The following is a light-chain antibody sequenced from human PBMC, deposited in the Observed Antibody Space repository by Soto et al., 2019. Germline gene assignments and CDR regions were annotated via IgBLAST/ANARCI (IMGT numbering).Light chain of an antibody. J-gene: IGKJ2*01. CDR2: KAS. CDR1: ESISSG. Sequence: DIQMTQSPSTLSASVGDRVTITCRASESISSGLAWYQQKPGKAPNLLIYKASSLESGVPSRFGGSGSGTEFTLTISSLQPDDFATYYCQQYNSYPYTFGQGTKLEIK. CDR3: QQYNSYPYT. V-gene: IGKV1-5*03.